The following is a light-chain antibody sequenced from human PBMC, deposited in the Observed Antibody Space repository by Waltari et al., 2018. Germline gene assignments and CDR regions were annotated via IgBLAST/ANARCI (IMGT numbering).Light chain of an antibody. V-gene: IGLV1-44*01. Sequence: QSVLTQPPSASGTPGQRVIISCSGSSSNVGSNVVNWYHQLPGTAPKLLIFNDVHRPSGVPDRFSGSRSATSASLAISGLQSDDESTYYCASWDDRLDAYVFGTGTRVTVL. CDR3: ASWDDRLDAYV. CDR1: SSNVGSNV. J-gene: IGLJ1*01. CDR2: NDV.